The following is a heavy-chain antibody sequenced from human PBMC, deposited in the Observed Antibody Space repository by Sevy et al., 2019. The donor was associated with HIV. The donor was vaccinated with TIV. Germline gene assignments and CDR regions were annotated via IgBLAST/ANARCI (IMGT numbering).Heavy chain of an antibody. CDR1: GGSISSSNW. Sequence: SETLSLTCAVSGGSISSSNWWSWVRQPPGKGLEWIGEIYHSGSTNYNPSLKSRVTISVDKSKNQLSLKLSSVTAADTAVYYCARESKSGPGYYFDYWGQGTLVTVSS. D-gene: IGHD3-3*01. CDR2: IYHSGST. J-gene: IGHJ4*02. V-gene: IGHV4-4*02. CDR3: ARESKSGPGYYFDY.